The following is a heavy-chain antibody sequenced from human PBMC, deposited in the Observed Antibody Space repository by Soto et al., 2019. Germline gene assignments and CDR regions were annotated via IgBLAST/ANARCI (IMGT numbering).Heavy chain of an antibody. CDR2: ISDSGGGT. Sequence: EVQLLESGGDLVQPGGSLRLSCAASGFTFSSYAMSWVRQAPGKGLEWVSGISDSGGGTYYADSVKGRFTVSRDNSKNTVYLQMNSLRDEDTAVYYCAKLTAAWGQGTLVTVSS. D-gene: IGHD6-13*01. V-gene: IGHV3-23*01. CDR1: GFTFSSYA. CDR3: AKLTAA. J-gene: IGHJ4*02.